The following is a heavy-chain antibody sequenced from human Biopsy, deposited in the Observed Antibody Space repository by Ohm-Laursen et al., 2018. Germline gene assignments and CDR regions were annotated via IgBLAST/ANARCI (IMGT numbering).Heavy chain of an antibody. Sequence: TPSFTCTVSGGSVSSGGFYWSWIRQHPGKGLEWIGYIYYSGTTYYNPSLKSLVTISVDTSKNQFSLKLNSVTAADTAVYYCARRPYGGTRYWYFDLWGRGTLVTVSS. CDR3: ARRPYGGTRYWYFDL. CDR2: IYYSGTT. CDR1: GGSVSSGGFY. V-gene: IGHV4-31*01. J-gene: IGHJ2*01. D-gene: IGHD4-23*01.